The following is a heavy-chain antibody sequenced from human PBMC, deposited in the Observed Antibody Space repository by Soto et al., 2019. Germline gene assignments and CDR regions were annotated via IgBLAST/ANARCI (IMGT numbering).Heavy chain of an antibody. Sequence: PSETLSLTCTVSGGAISSYYWSWIRQPPGKGLEWIGYIYYSGSTNYNPSLKSRVTISADTSKNQFSLKLSSVTAADTAMYYCAREIAMVPGYYSGMDVWGQGTTVTVSS. J-gene: IGHJ6*02. V-gene: IGHV4-59*01. CDR1: GGAISSYY. D-gene: IGHD3-10*01. CDR2: IYYSGST. CDR3: AREIAMVPGYYSGMDV.